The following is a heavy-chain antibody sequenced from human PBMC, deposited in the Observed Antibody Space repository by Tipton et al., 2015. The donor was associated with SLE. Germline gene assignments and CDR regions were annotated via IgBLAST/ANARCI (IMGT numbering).Heavy chain of an antibody. CDR3: AGAAPGVQGVNDAFDI. J-gene: IGHJ3*02. CDR1: GGSFSGYY. V-gene: IGHV4-34*01. D-gene: IGHD3-10*01. Sequence: LRLSCAVYGGSFSGYYWSWIRQPPGKGLEWIGEINHSGSTDYNPSLKSRVTISVDTSKNQFSLKVSSVTAADTAVYYCAGAAPGVQGVNDAFDIWGQGTMVTVSS. CDR2: INHSGST.